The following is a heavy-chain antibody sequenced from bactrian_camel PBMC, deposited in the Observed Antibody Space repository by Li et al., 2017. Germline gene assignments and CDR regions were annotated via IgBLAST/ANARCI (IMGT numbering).Heavy chain of an antibody. D-gene: IGHD3*01. Sequence: QLVESGGGSVQAGGSLRLSCGYTYNEGDMAWFRQAPGKEREGVASIDSAGRTTYADSVKGRFTISRDIAKNTLYPQMNSLKLEDTAMYYCAADRSPRACTYCRGKDCSGLGWWGQGTQVTVS. CDR3: AADRSPRACTYCRGKDCSGLGW. V-gene: IGHV3S53*01. CDR1: YTYNEGD. J-gene: IGHJ6*01. CDR2: IDSAGRT.